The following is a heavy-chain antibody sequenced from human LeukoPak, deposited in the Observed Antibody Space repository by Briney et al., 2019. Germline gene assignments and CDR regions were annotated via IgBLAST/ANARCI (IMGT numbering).Heavy chain of an antibody. D-gene: IGHD3-9*01. J-gene: IGHJ4*02. CDR1: GFTFSSYG. CDR2: ISYDGSNK. V-gene: IGHV3-30*18. Sequence: GRSLRLSCAASGFTFSSYGMHWVRQAPGKGLEWVAVISYDGSNKYYADSVKGRFTISRDNSKNTLYLQMNSLRAEDTAVYYCAKSLTYYGILTGLHGLDYWGQGTLVTVSS. CDR3: AKSLTYYGILTGLHGLDY.